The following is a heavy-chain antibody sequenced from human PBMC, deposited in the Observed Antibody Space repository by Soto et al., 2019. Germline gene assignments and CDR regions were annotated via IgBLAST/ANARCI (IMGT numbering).Heavy chain of an antibody. CDR1: GGSMNNYF. CDR3: ARGVSFMTTVTTFYFDF. J-gene: IGHJ4*02. D-gene: IGHD4-17*01. Sequence: PSETLSLTGSGSGGSMNNYFWTWIRQPPGKGLEWIGYAHYSGATNYNPSLMSRLTISVDTSNKQFSLKLTSVTAADTAVYYCARGVSFMTTVTTFYFDFWGQGTLVTVSS. CDR2: AHYSGAT. V-gene: IGHV4-59*01.